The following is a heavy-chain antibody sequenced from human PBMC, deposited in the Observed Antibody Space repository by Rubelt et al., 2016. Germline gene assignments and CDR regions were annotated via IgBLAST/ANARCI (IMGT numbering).Heavy chain of an antibody. CDR1: GGSVSSINHY. D-gene: IGHD6-19*01. J-gene: IGHJ4*02. V-gene: IGHV4-39*07. CDR3: ARRRIMGSVWTFDY. Sequence: QLLMQEPGPGLVKPSETLSLTCCVSGGSVSSINHYWGWIRQPPGKGLEWIGSIYYSGSTNYNPSLKSRVTISVDTSKNQFSLKLRSVTAADTAGYYCARRRIMGSVWTFDYWGQGTLVTVSS. CDR2: IYYSGST.